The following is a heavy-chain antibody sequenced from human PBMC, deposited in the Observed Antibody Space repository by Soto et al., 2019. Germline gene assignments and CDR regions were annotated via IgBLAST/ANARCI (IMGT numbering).Heavy chain of an antibody. CDR2: ISFDGSNK. J-gene: IGHJ6*02. V-gene: IGHV3-30*04. CDR1: GFTFSYYP. CDR3: ARVPTHMVAILYISPLDGRETLSDVDF. Sequence: QMQLVESGGGAVQPGRSLRLSCAASGFTFSYYPMHWVRQAPGKGLEWVAVISFDGSNKYYADSVKGRFTISRDNSKNTLYLQMDSVREEDTIVYYCARVPTHMVAILYISPLDGRETLSDVDFGGQGTTVTV. D-gene: IGHD5-12*01.